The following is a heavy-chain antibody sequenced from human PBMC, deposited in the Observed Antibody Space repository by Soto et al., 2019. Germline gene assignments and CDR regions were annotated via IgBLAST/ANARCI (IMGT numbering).Heavy chain of an antibody. CDR3: ARDRKGYGDYLGYGMDV. Sequence: HGESLKISCKGSGYTFTDYWIGWVRQLPGKGLEWMGIIYPGDSDTRYSPSFQGHVTITVDTSISTAYMELSRLRSDDTAVYYCARDRKGYGDYLGYGMDVWGQGTTVTVSS. CDR2: IYPGDSDT. CDR1: GYTFTDYW. V-gene: IGHV5-51*01. D-gene: IGHD4-17*01. J-gene: IGHJ6*02.